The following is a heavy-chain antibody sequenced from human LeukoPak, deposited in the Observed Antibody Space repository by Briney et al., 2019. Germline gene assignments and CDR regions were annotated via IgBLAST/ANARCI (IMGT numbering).Heavy chain of an antibody. V-gene: IGHV1-69*05. Sequence: ASVKVSCKASGGTFSSYAISWVRQAPGQGLEWMGWIIPIFGTVNYAQKFQGRVTITTDESTSTAYMELSSLRSEDTAVYYCARDYTYCSGGSCYLRDYYYYMDVWGKGTTVTVSS. D-gene: IGHD2-15*01. CDR3: ARDYTYCSGGSCYLRDYYYYMDV. J-gene: IGHJ6*03. CDR1: GGTFSSYA. CDR2: IIPIFGTV.